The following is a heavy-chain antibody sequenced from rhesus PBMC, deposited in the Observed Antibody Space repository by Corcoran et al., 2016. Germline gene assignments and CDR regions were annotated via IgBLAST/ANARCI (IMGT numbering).Heavy chain of an antibody. CDR2: ISGSGWST. Sequence: QLQLQESGPGLVKPSETLSLTCAVSGGSISSNYWSWIRQPPGKGLEWIGRISGSGWSTDYNPSLKSRVTSSTDTSKNQFSLKLSSVTAADTAVYYCAREPGIYSGSYSDFDYWGQGVLVTVSS. CDR1: GGSISSNY. J-gene: IGHJ4*01. D-gene: IGHD3-16*01. CDR3: AREPGIYSGSYSDFDY. V-gene: IGHV4-173*01.